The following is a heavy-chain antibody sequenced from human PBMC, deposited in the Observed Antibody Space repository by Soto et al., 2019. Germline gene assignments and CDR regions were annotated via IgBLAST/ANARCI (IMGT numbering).Heavy chain of an antibody. CDR3: ARGRILTGYYHGDFDY. CDR2: INAGNGNT. J-gene: IGHJ4*02. D-gene: IGHD3-9*01. Sequence: ASVKVSCKASGYTFTSYAMHWVRQAPGQRLEWMGWINAGNGNTKYSQKFQGRVTITRDTSASTAYMELSSLRSEDTAVYYCARGRILTGYYHGDFDYWGQGTPVTVSS. V-gene: IGHV1-3*01. CDR1: GYTFTSYA.